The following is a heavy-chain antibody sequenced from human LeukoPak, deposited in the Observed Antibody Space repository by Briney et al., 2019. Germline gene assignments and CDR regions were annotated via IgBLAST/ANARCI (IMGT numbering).Heavy chain of an antibody. J-gene: IGHJ4*02. CDR1: GFTFSSYD. D-gene: IGHD3-22*01. CDR2: IWYDGSNK. V-gene: IGHV3-33*06. CDR3: AKGPYYDSSGYFSLPDY. Sequence: GGSLRLSCAASGFTFSSYDMHWVRQAPGKGLEWVAVIWYDGSNKYYADSVKGRFTISRDNSKNTLYLQMNSLRAEDTAVYYCAKGPYYDSSGYFSLPDYWGQGTLVTVSS.